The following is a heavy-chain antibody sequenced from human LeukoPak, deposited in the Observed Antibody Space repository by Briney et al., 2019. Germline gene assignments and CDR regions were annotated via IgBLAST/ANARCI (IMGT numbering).Heavy chain of an antibody. CDR2: IYYSGST. CDR1: GGSISTYY. D-gene: IGHD5-18*01. J-gene: IGHJ4*02. Sequence: SETLSLTCTVSGGSISTYYWTWIRQPPGKGLEWIGYIYYSGSTSYNPSLRSRVTISVDTSKNQFSLKLNSVTAADTAVYYCARGYSNFDSWGQGTLVTVSS. CDR3: ARGYSNFDS. V-gene: IGHV4-59*01.